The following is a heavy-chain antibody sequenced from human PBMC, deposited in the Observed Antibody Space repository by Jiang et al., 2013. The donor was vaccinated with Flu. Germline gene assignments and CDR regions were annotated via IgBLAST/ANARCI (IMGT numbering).Heavy chain of an antibody. CDR2: INHSGST. CDR3: AACGYYMYYFDY. V-gene: IGHV4-39*07. J-gene: IGHJ4*02. D-gene: IGHD3-3*01. Sequence: LLKPSETLSLTCTVSGGSVSSSNYYWGWIRQPPGKGLEWIGEINHSGSTNYNPSLKSRVTISVDTSKNQFSLKLSSVTAADTAVYYCAACGYYMYYFDYWGQGTLVTVSS. CDR1: GGSVSSSNYY.